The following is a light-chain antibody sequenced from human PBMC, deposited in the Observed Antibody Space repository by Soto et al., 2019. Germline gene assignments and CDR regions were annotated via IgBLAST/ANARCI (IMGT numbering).Light chain of an antibody. J-gene: IGKJ5*01. Sequence: EIVLMQSPGTLSLSPVERATLSGRASQSVSSYLAWYQQKPGQAPRLLIYDASNRATGIPARFRGSGSGTDFTLTISSLEPEDFAVYYCQQRSNWPITFGQGTRLEIK. CDR3: QQRSNWPIT. V-gene: IGKV3-11*01. CDR2: DAS. CDR1: QSVSSY.